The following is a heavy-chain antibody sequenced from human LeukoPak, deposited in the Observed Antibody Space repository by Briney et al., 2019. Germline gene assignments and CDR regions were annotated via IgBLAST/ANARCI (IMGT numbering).Heavy chain of an antibody. CDR1: GFTFSSYE. CDR3: ARDPYSGTYSDYYYYYMDV. D-gene: IGHD1-26*01. V-gene: IGHV3-21*01. CDR2: ITSTGSYI. J-gene: IGHJ6*03. Sequence: GGSLRLSCAASGFTFSSYEKNGVRQAPPKGLEWVSSITSTGSYIYYADSVKGRFTISRDNAKNSLFLQLNSLRAEDTAVYYCARDPYSGTYSDYYYYYMDVWGKGTTVTVSS.